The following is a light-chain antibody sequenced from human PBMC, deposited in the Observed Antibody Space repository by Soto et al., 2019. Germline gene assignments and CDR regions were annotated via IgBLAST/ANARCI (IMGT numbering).Light chain of an antibody. Sequence: ENVLTQSPGTLSLSPGERATLSCRASQSVSSNYLAWYQQKPGQAPRLLIYGASSRATGIPDRFSGGGSGTDFNLTISRVEPEDFAVYYCQQYVTSPWTFGQGTKVELK. J-gene: IGKJ1*01. V-gene: IGKV3-20*01. CDR1: QSVSSNY. CDR2: GAS. CDR3: QQYVTSPWT.